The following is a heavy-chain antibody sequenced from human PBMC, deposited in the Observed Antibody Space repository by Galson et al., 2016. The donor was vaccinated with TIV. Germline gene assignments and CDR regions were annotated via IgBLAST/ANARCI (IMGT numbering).Heavy chain of an antibody. CDR1: GYAFSSYG. V-gene: IGHV1-18*01. J-gene: IGHJ4*02. CDR2: MSVYNGNR. D-gene: IGHD2-15*01. Sequence: SVKVSCKASGYAFSSYGISWVRQAPGQGLEWMGWMSVYNGNRNYAQKFQGRVTMTTDTSTNTVYMELRSLRSYDTAVYYCAREGGFDFDYWGQGSLVIVSS. CDR3: AREGGFDFDY.